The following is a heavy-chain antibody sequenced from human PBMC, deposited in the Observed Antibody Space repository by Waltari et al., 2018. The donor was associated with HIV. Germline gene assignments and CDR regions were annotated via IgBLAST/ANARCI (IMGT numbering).Heavy chain of an antibody. Sequence: EVQLVESVGGLVQPGGSLRPSCAASGFAVSRHYMSWVRQAPGKGLAWVSGIYSGGSTYYADSVKGRFTISRDNSKNTLYLQMNSLRAEDTAVYYCARENWNYGYYYGMDVWGQGTTVTVSS. V-gene: IGHV3-66*02. CDR2: IYSGGST. D-gene: IGHD1-7*01. CDR1: GFAVSRHY. CDR3: ARENWNYGYYYGMDV. J-gene: IGHJ6*02.